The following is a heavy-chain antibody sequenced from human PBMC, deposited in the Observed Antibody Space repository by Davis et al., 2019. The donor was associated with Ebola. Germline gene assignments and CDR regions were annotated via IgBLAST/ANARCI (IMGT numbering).Heavy chain of an antibody. CDR3: ARRGGGDCHWCEAFDI. CDR2: ISNVGST. Sequence: GESLKISCAASGFTFSTSWMTWVRQAPGKGLEWVSIISNVGSTYNAHSLQGRFTISRDNSKNTVYLQMNNLRAEDTAVYYCARRGGGDCHWCEAFDIWGQGTMVTVSS. J-gene: IGHJ3*02. D-gene: IGHD2-21*01. V-gene: IGHV3-53*01. CDR1: GFTFSTSW.